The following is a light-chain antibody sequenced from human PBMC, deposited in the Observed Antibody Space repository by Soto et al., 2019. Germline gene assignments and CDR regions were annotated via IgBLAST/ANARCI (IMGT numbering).Light chain of an antibody. Sequence: EIVMTQSPATLSVSPGERETVCCRASQSVSSSYLAWYQQKPGQAPRLLIYGASSRATGIPDRFSGSGSGTDFTLTISRLEPEDFAVYYCQQYGSSPFTFGQGTRLEI. V-gene: IGKV3-20*01. CDR2: GAS. CDR3: QQYGSSPFT. CDR1: QSVSSSY. J-gene: IGKJ5*01.